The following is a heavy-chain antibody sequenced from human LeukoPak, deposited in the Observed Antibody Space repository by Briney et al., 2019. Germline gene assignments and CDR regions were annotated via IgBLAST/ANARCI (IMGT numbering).Heavy chain of an antibody. CDR1: GGTFSSYA. V-gene: IGHV1-69*04. D-gene: IGHD4-17*01. Sequence: ASVKVSCKASGGTFSSYAISWVRQALGQGLEWMGRIIPILGIANYAQKFQGRVTITADKSTSTAYMELSSLRSEDTAAYYCARDQGGDYGAIRYYYGMDVWGQGTTVTVSS. CDR2: IIPILGIA. J-gene: IGHJ6*02. CDR3: ARDQGGDYGAIRYYYGMDV.